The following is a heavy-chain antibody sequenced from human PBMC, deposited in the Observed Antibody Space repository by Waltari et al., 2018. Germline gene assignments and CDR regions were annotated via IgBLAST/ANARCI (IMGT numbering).Heavy chain of an antibody. CDR3: AKDLSSVGYCRSSSCSGFDF. V-gene: IGHV3-9*01. D-gene: IGHD2-2*01. CDR2: ITWNSGTT. Sequence: EVQLVESGGGLVQPGRSLRLPCAASGFSFDAYAMHWVRQVPGRGLEWVAFITWNSGTTDYADSVKGRFTISRDNVKNSLYLQMNSLRVEDTAFYFCAKDLSSVGYCRSSSCSGFDFWGQGTRVIVSS. J-gene: IGHJ4*02. CDR1: GFSFDAYA.